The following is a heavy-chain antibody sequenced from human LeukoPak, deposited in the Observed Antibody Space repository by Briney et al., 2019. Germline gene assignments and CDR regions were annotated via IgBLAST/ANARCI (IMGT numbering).Heavy chain of an antibody. CDR3: ARDSRNIGQNFDY. CDR1: GFTFSSYT. CDR2: ISSSSSYI. V-gene: IGHV3-21*01. Sequence: GGSVRLSCAASGFTFSSYTMNWVRQAPGKGLEWVSSISSSSSYIYYADSVKGRFTISRDNAKNSLYLQMNSLRAEDTAVYYCARDSRNIGQNFDYWGQGTLVTVSS. J-gene: IGHJ4*02. D-gene: IGHD2/OR15-2a*01.